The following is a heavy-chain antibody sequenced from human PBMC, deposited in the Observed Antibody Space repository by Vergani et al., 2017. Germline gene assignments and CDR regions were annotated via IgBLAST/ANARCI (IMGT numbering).Heavy chain of an antibody. Sequence: QVQLQESGPGLVKSSETLSLTCSVSFDSIRNLYCNWIRQPPGKGLEWIGSIHYSENTNYNPSLKTRVTISVDTSKNQFSLTLTSVTAADTAVYYCASDNHSGQRVERWGQGIRVTVTS. D-gene: IGHD1-1*01. V-gene: IGHV4-59*11. CDR1: FDSIRNLY. CDR3: ASDNHSGQRVER. CDR2: IHYSENT. J-gene: IGHJ4*02.